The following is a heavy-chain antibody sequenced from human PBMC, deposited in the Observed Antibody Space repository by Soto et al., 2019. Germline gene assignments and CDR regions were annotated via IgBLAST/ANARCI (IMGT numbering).Heavy chain of an antibody. CDR3: SRVATAALADDAFDI. CDR2: INPNSGGT. Sequence: QVQLVQSGAEVKKPGSSVKVSCKASGYTFTGYYMHWVRQAPGQGLEWMGWINPNSGGTNYAQKFQGWVTMTRDTSISIAYIELSMLKSDDKAVYYCSRVATAALADDAFDIWGQVTMVTVSS. J-gene: IGHJ3*02. D-gene: IGHD6-13*01. CDR1: GYTFTGYY. V-gene: IGHV1-2*04.